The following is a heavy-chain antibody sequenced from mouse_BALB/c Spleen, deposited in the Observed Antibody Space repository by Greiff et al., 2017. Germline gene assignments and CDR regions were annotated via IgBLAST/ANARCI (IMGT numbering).Heavy chain of an antibody. J-gene: IGHJ3*01. CDR1: GFTFSSYA. V-gene: IGHV5-9-3*01. CDR2: ISSGGSYT. D-gene: IGHD3-1*01. CDR3: ASSGYGTPFAY. Sequence: EVKVVESGGGLVKPGGSLKLSCAASGFTFSSYAMSWVRQTPEKRLEWVATISSGGSYTYYPDSVKGRFTISRDNAKNTLYLQMSSLRSEDTAMYYCASSGYGTPFAYWGQGTLVTVSA.